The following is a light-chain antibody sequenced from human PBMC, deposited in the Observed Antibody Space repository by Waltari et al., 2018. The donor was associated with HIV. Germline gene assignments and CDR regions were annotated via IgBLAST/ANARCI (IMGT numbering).Light chain of an antibody. CDR3: QQSFTTPLT. Sequence: DILMTQSPSFLSASAGDSVTITCRASKTVARFLNWYQQKPGTAPKVLVYGSSKLQSGVPSRFSGSGSGTDFALTISSLQPEDFATYYCQQSFTTPLTFGPGT. V-gene: IGKV1-39*01. CDR2: GSS. J-gene: IGKJ3*01. CDR1: KTVARF.